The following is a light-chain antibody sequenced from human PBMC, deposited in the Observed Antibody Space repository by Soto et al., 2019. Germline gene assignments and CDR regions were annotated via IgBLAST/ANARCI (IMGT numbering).Light chain of an antibody. CDR1: QGISSY. Sequence: DIQLTQSPSFLSASVGDRVTITCRASQGISSYLAWYQQKPGKAPKLLIYAASTLQSGVPSRFSGSGSGTEFTLTIESLQPEDFATYYCQQLNSYPITFGQGKRLEIK. CDR3: QQLNSYPIT. CDR2: AAS. J-gene: IGKJ5*01. V-gene: IGKV1-9*01.